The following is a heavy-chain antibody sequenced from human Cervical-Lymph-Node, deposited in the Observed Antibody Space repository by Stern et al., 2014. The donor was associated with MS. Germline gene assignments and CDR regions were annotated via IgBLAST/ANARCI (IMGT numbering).Heavy chain of an antibody. CDR2: VGTAGDT. J-gene: IGHJ4*01. CDR3: ASWTVTTGFDY. D-gene: IGHD4-17*01. Sequence: VQLVESGGGLVQPGGSLRLSCAASGFTFSSYDMHWVRQPTGKGLAWLTAVGTAGDTYYADSVKGRFTSSRENAKNSFFLQMNSLRAGDTAVYYCASWTVTTGFDYWGHGTLVTVSS. V-gene: IGHV3-13*01. CDR1: GFTFSSYD.